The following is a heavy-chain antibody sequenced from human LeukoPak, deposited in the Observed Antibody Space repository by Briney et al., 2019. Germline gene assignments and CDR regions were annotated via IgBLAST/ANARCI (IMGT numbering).Heavy chain of an antibody. J-gene: IGHJ4*02. Sequence: PGGSLRLSCGASGFTFTDYTMNWVRQAAGKGPEWISYISSGGSVMYYADSVKGRFTISRDNAENSLYLQTSSLRVEDTAVYYCTRDLEYWGQGVLVTVSS. CDR1: GFTFTDYT. CDR3: TRDLEY. V-gene: IGHV3-48*01. CDR2: ISSGGSVM.